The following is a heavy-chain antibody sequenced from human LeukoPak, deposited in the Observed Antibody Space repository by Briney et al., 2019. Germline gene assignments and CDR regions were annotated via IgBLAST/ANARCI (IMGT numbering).Heavy chain of an antibody. CDR3: ARSSRQWLVIVRAFDT. D-gene: IGHD6-19*01. V-gene: IGHV4-39*01. Sequence: SETLSLTCTVSGGSISSSSYYWGWIRQPPGKGLEWIGSIYYSGSTYYNPSLKSRVTKSVDTSKNQFSLKLSSVTAADTAVYYCARSSRQWLVIVRAFDTWGQGTMVTVSS. J-gene: IGHJ3*02. CDR1: GGSISSSSYY. CDR2: IYYSGST.